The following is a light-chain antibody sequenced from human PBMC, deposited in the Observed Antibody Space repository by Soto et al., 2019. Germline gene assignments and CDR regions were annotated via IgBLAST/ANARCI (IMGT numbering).Light chain of an antibody. CDR3: QHYYSTPQP. J-gene: IGKJ1*01. CDR1: LSLLYSPHNKNF. V-gene: IGKV4-1*01. CDR2: WAS. Sequence: DIVMIQSPDSLAVSLGDGATINCRSSLSLLYSPHNKNFLAWYQQRPGQPPRLLIKWASARESGVPDRFSGSGSGTDFTLTITSLQAEDVAVYYCQHYYSTPQPFGQGTRWIS.